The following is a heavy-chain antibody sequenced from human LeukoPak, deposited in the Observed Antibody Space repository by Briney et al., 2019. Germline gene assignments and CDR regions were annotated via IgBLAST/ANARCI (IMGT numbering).Heavy chain of an antibody. Sequence: GGSLRLSCAASGFTFSTYSTNWVRQAPGKGLEWVSYISGSSSNIYYPDSVKGRFTISRDNAKNSLFLQMNSLRAEDTAVYYCARERPTTTAFDYWGQGTLVTVSS. CDR1: GFTFSTYS. V-gene: IGHV3-21*01. CDR2: ISGSSSNI. J-gene: IGHJ4*02. D-gene: IGHD1-1*01. CDR3: ARERPTTTAFDY.